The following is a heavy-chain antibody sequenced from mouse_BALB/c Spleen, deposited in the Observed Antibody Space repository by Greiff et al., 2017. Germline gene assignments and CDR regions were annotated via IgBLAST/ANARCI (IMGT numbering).Heavy chain of an antibody. J-gene: IGHJ4*01. Sequence: EVMLVESGGGLVQPGGSRKLSCAASGFTFSDYGMAWVRQAPGKGPEWVAFISNLAYSIYYADTVTGRFTISRENAKNTLYLEMSSLRSEDTAMYYCAREGNSYAMDYWGQGTSVTVSS. CDR2: ISNLAYSI. D-gene: IGHD2-1*01. CDR1: GFTFSDYG. CDR3: AREGNSYAMDY. V-gene: IGHV5-15*02.